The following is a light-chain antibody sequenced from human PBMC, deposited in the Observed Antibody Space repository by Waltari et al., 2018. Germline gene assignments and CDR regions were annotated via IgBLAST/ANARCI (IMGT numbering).Light chain of an antibody. CDR1: QTVGAY. V-gene: IGKV3-20*01. Sequence: EIVLTQSPGTLSLSPGEGATLSCRASQTVGAYLAWYQQTPGQAPRLLIYHSSNRATGIPDRFSGSGSGTDFTLTITRLEPEDFAVYYCQQYRSAPYTFGQGTKLEIK. J-gene: IGKJ2*01. CDR3: QQYRSAPYT. CDR2: HSS.